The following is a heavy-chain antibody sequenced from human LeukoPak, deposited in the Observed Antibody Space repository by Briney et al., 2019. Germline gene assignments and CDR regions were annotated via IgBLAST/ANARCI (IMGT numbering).Heavy chain of an antibody. CDR2: ISAYNGNT. J-gene: IGHJ4*02. CDR1: GYTFTSYG. CDR3: ARADFGELNY. Sequence: ASVTVSCKASGYTFTSYGISWVRQAPGQGLEWMGWISAYNGNTKYAQRLQGRVTMTTDTSTSTGYMELRSLRSDDTAVYYCARADFGELNYWGQGTLVTVSS. D-gene: IGHD3-10*01. V-gene: IGHV1-18*01.